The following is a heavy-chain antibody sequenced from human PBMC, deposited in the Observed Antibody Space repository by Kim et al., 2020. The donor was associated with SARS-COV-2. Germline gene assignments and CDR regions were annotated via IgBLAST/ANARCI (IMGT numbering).Heavy chain of an antibody. J-gene: IGHJ4*02. CDR1: GFTFSSYG. CDR3: ASVYSGNSTDY. CDR2: ISYDGSNK. D-gene: IGHD3-10*01. V-gene: IGHV3-33*05. Sequence: GGSLRLSCAASGFTFSSYGMHWVRQAPGKGLEWVAVISYDGSNKYYADSVKGRFTISRDNSKNTLYLQMNSLRAEDTAVYYCASVYSGNSTDYWGQGTLVTVSS.